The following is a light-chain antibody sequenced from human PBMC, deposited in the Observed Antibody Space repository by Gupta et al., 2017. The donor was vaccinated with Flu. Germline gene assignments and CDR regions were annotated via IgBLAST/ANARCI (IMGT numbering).Light chain of an antibody. Sequence: DIVMTQSPDSLAVSLGERATINCKSSQSLLYKSNNENYLAWYQQKPRQPPKLLIYWASTRESGVPDRFSGSGSGTDFTLTISSLQAEDVAVYYCHQYSRTPPTFGGGTKVEIK. CDR2: WAS. CDR1: QSLLYKSNNENY. J-gene: IGKJ4*01. V-gene: IGKV4-1*01. CDR3: HQYSRTPPT.